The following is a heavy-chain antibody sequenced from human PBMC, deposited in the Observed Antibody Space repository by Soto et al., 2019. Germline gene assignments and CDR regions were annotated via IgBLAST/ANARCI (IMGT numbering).Heavy chain of an antibody. V-gene: IGHV4-59*01. CDR3: ARELYSGYDLGVFDY. D-gene: IGHD5-12*01. Sequence: SETLSLTCTVSGDSISSYYWSWIRQPPGKGLEWIGCFYYSGSTNYNPSLKSRATISVDTSKNQFSLTLTSVTAADTAVYYCARELYSGYDLGVFDYWGQGTLVTSPQ. CDR2: FYYSGST. J-gene: IGHJ4*02. CDR1: GDSISSYY.